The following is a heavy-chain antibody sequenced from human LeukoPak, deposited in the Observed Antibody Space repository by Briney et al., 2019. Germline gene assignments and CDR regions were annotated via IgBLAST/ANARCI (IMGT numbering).Heavy chain of an antibody. CDR3: ARDGEWLDAFDI. CDR1: GGSFSGYY. D-gene: IGHD5-12*01. CDR2: INHSGST. Sequence: SETLSLTCAVYGGSFSGYYWSWIRQPPGKGLEWIGEINHSGSTNYNPSLKSRVTISVDTSKNQFSLKLSSVTAADTAAYYCARDGEWLDAFDIWGQGTMVTVSS. V-gene: IGHV4-34*01. J-gene: IGHJ3*02.